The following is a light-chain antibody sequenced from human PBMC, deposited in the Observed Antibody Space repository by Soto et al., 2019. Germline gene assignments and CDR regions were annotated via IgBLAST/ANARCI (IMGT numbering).Light chain of an antibody. V-gene: IGKV3-15*01. CDR1: QSVSNY. Sequence: EIVMAQSPATLSVSPGERATLSCRASQSVSNYLAWYQQKPGQAPRLLIYDASTRATGIPARFSGGWYETDFTLTISSLQYEDFAVYYCQQYHNWPPLTFVGGTKVEIK. J-gene: IGKJ4*01. CDR3: QQYHNWPPLT. CDR2: DAS.